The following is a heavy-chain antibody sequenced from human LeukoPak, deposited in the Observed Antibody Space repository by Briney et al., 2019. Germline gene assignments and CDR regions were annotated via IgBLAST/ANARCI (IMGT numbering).Heavy chain of an antibody. V-gene: IGHV3-21*01. D-gene: IGHD6-19*01. CDR3: ARAGGDSSGWYVYWYFDL. Sequence: KTRGSLRLSCAASGFTFSSYSMNWVRQAPGKGLEWVSSISNGDSYIYYADSVKGRFPISRDNAKNSLYLQMNSLRADDTAVYYCARAGGDSSGWYVYWYFDLWGRGALVTVSS. J-gene: IGHJ2*01. CDR1: GFTFSSYS. CDR2: ISNGDSYI.